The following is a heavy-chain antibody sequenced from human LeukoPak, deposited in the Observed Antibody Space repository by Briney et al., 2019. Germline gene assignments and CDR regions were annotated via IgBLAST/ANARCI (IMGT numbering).Heavy chain of an antibody. CDR2: ISGSGGST. CDR3: AKLVGTRNFDY. CDR1: GFTFSSYA. V-gene: IGHV3-23*01. D-gene: IGHD1-1*01. J-gene: IGHJ4*02. Sequence: GGSLRLSCVVSGFTFSSYAMSWVRQAPEKGLEWVSAISGSGGSTYYADSVKGRFTISRDNSKNTLYLQMNSLRAEDTAVYYCAKLVGTRNFDYWGQGTLVTVSS.